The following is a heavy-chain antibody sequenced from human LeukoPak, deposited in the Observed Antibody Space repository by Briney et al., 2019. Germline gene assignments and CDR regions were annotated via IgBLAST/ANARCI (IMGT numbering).Heavy chain of an antibody. CDR1: GGSISSGSYY. Sequence: MTSQTLSLTCTVSGGSISSGSYYWSWIRQPAGKGLEWIGRIYTSGSTNYNPSLKSRVTMSVDTSKNQFSLKLSSVTAADTAVYYCARGYYDFWSGYHGDAFDIWGQGTMVTVSS. CDR2: IYTSGST. J-gene: IGHJ3*02. D-gene: IGHD3-3*01. V-gene: IGHV4-61*02. CDR3: ARGYYDFWSGYHGDAFDI.